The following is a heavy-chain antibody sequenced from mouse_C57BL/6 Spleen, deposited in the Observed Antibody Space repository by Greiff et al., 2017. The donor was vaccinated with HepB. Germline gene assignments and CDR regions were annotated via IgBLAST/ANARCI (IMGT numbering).Heavy chain of an antibody. J-gene: IGHJ2*01. D-gene: IGHD1-1*01. CDR1: GFNIKNTY. V-gene: IGHV14-3*01. CDR2: IDPANGNT. Sequence: VQLKESVAELVRPGDSVKLSCTASGFNIKNTYMHWAKQRPEQGLEWIGRIDPANGNTKYAPKFQVKATITADTSSHPAYLQLSSLTSEDTAIYYCARTVGATTGDYWGQGTTLTVSS. CDR3: ARTVGATTGDY.